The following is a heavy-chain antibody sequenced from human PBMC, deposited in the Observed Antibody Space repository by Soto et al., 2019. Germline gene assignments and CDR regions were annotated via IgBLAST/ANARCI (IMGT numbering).Heavy chain of an antibody. J-gene: IGHJ4*02. CDR1: GGSISSSNYY. V-gene: IGHV4-39*01. Sequence: SETLSLTCTVSGGSISSSNYYWGWIRQPPGKGLEWIGSIYESGSTYYNPSLTSRVTVSVDTSKNHFSLELTSVTAADTAVYYCARHMDPYSSNCYFNYWGQGTLVTVSS. D-gene: IGHD6-13*01. CDR3: ARHMDPYSSNCYFNY. CDR2: IYESGST.